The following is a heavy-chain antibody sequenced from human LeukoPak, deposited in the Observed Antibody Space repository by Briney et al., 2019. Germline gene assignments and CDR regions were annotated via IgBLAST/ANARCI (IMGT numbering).Heavy chain of an antibody. Sequence: ASVKVSCKASGYTFTSYGISWVRQAPGQELEWMGWISAYNGNTNYAQKLQGRVTMTTDTSTSTAYMELRSLRSDDTAVYYCARGRGQDYYYYMDVWGKGTTVTVSS. CDR3: ARGRGQDYYYYMDV. CDR2: ISAYNGNT. V-gene: IGHV1-18*01. D-gene: IGHD3-10*01. CDR1: GYTFTSYG. J-gene: IGHJ6*03.